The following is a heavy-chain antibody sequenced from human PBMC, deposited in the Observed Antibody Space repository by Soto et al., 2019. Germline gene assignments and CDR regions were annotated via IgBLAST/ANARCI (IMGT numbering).Heavy chain of an antibody. V-gene: IGHV1-8*01. CDR2: INPNSGNT. D-gene: IGHD3-16*01. Sequence: ASVKVSCKASGYTFTSYDINWVRQATGQGLEWMGWINPNSGNTGYAQKFQGRVTMTRNTSISTAYMELSSLRAEDTVVYYCARSLKGGAFDIWGQGTMVTVSS. J-gene: IGHJ3*02. CDR1: GYTFTSYD. CDR3: ARSLKGGAFDI.